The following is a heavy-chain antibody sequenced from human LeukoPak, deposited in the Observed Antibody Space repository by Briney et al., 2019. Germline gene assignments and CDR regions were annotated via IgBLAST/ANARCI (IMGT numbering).Heavy chain of an antibody. Sequence: SETLSLTCTVSGGSISSSSYHWGWIRQPRGKGLEWIGTIYSGGSTYYNPSLKSRVTISIDTSNNQFFLKLNSVTAADTAVYYCARQRGKMRYFDFVALDFWGQGTLVTVSS. CDR2: IYSGGST. J-gene: IGHJ4*02. V-gene: IGHV4-39*01. D-gene: IGHD3-9*01. CDR1: GGSISSSSYH. CDR3: ARQRGKMRYFDFVALDF.